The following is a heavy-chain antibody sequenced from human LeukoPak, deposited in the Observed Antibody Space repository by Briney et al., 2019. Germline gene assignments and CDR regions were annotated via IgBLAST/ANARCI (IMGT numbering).Heavy chain of an antibody. CDR1: GFTFSSYT. CDR2: IGGSIDNT. J-gene: IGHJ5*02. V-gene: IGHV3-23*01. D-gene: IGHD7-27*01. Sequence: GGSLRLSCAASGFTFSSYTMTWVRQAPGMGLEWVSAIGGSIDNTYYADSVKGRFTISRDISKNTLYLQMNSLRAEDTAVYYCARGSGDIPGPFPDYFDPWGQGTLVTVSS. CDR3: ARGSGDIPGPFPDYFDP.